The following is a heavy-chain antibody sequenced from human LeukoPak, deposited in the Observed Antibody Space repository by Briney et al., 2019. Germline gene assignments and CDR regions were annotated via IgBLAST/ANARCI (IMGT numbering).Heavy chain of an antibody. V-gene: IGHV3-21*01. J-gene: IGHJ4*02. CDR2: INSRSTYI. Sequence: GGSLRLSCAASGFIFSSHNMNWVRQAPGKGLEWVSSINSRSTYIYYSDSVRGRFTISRDNAKDSLYLQLNSLRAEDTAVYYCAGKYGPCYFLFWGRGTLVTVSS. CDR3: AGKYGPCYFLF. CDR1: GFIFSSHN. D-gene: IGHD3-10*01.